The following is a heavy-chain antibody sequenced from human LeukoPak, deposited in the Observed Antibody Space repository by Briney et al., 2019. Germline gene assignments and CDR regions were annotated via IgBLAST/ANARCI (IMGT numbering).Heavy chain of an antibody. Sequence: SETLSLTCTVSGSSISSYYWSWIRQPPGKGLEWIGYIYYSGSTNYNPSLKSRVTISVDTSKNQFSLKLSSVTAADTAVYYCARGLNRNDYGDYGYWGQGTLVTVSS. J-gene: IGHJ4*02. D-gene: IGHD4-17*01. CDR3: ARGLNRNDYGDYGY. CDR1: GSSISSYY. V-gene: IGHV4-59*01. CDR2: IYYSGST.